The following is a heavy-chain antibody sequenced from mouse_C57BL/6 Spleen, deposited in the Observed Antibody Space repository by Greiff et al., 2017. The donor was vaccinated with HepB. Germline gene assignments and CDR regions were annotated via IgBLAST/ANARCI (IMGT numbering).Heavy chain of an antibody. J-gene: IGHJ3*01. Sequence: EVKVVESEGGLVQPGSSMKLSCTASGFTFSDYYMAWVRQVPEKGLEWVANINYDGSSTYYLDSLKSRFIISRDNAKNILYLQMSSLKSEDTATYYCARAYGNYWFAYWGQGTLVTVSA. CDR3: ARAYGNYWFAY. D-gene: IGHD2-1*01. V-gene: IGHV5-16*01. CDR1: GFTFSDYY. CDR2: INYDGSST.